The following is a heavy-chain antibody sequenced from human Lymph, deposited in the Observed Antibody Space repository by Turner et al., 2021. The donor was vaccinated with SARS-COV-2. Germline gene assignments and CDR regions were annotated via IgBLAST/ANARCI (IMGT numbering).Heavy chain of an antibody. CDR1: GFTFSSYS. J-gene: IGHJ4*02. D-gene: IGHD2-21*02. Sequence: EVQLVESGGGLVKHGGSLRLSCAASGFTFSSYSMNWVRQAPGKGLEWVSSITFTISYIYYADSVKGRFTISRDNAKNSLYLQMNSLIAEDTAVYYCARGPPDFPYYFDYWGQGTLVTVSS. CDR3: ARGPPDFPYYFDY. CDR2: ITFTISYI. V-gene: IGHV3-21*01.